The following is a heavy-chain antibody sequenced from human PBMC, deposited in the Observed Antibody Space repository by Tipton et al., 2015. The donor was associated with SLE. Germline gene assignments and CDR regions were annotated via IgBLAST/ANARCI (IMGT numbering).Heavy chain of an antibody. D-gene: IGHD5/OR15-5a*01. J-gene: IGHJ4*02. Sequence: VQLVQSGGGLVQPGGSLRLSCAASGFTFSSYWMSWVRQAPGKGLEWVANIKQDGSEKYYVDSVKGRFTISRDNAKNSLYLQMNSLRAEDTAVYYCARHLGSTAPCFDYWGQGTLVTVSS. CDR1: GFTFSSYW. CDR3: ARHLGSTAPCFDY. CDR2: IKQDGSEK. V-gene: IGHV3-7*01.